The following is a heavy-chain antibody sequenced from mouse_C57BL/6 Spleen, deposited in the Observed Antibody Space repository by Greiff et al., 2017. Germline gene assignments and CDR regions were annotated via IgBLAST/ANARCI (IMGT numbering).Heavy chain of an antibody. CDR3: ARCPYDYDGCMDY. CDR1: GYTFTDHT. Sequence: QVQLQQSDAELVKPGASVKISCKVSGYTFTDHTIYWMKQRPEQGLEWIGNIYPRGGGTKYNEKFKGKATFTADKASSTAYMQLNSLTSEDSAVYLCARCPYDYDGCMDYWGQGTSVTVSS. V-gene: IGHV1-78*01. CDR2: IYPRGGGT. D-gene: IGHD2-4*01. J-gene: IGHJ4*01.